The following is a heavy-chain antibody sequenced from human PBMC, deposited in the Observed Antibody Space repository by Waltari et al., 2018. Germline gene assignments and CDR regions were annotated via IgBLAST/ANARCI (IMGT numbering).Heavy chain of an antibody. CDR2: SYYSGST. D-gene: IGHD3-3*01. V-gene: IGHV4-59*01. J-gene: IGHJ3*02. Sequence: QVQLQESGPGLVKPSETLSLTCTVSGGSINFYHWSWIRQPPGKGLEWIGYSYYSGSTTYSPALESRVSISIDTSKTHFSLKLTSVTPADTAVYYCARYSRKFNDVWSAEGNAFDIWGQGALVTVSS. CDR3: ARYSRKFNDVWSAEGNAFDI. CDR1: GGSINFYH.